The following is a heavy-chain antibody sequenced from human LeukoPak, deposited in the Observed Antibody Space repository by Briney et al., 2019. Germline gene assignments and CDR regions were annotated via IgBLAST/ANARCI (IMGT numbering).Heavy chain of an antibody. D-gene: IGHD2-2*02. Sequence: SETLSLTYAVYGGSFSGYYWSWIRQPAGKGLEWIGGINHSGSTNYNPSLKSRVTISVDTSKNQYSLKLSSVTAADTAVYYCARGPDIVVVPAAIYYMGGWGKGTTVTVAS. V-gene: IGHV4-34*01. J-gene: IGHJ6*03. CDR2: INHSGST. CDR1: GGSFSGYY. CDR3: ARGPDIVVVPAAIYYMGG.